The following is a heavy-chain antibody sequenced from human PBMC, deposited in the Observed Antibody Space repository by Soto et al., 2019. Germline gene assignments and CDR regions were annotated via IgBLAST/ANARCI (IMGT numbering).Heavy chain of an antibody. V-gene: IGHV1-69*06. Sequence: ASVQVSCKASRGAFSSYAISWVRQAPLQGLEWMGGIIPIFGTANYAQKFQGRVTITADKSTSTAYMELSSLRSEDTAVYYCARGYYDILTGYYRPVWGQGTTVTV. CDR3: ARGYYDILTGYYRPV. CDR1: RGAFSSYA. J-gene: IGHJ6*02. D-gene: IGHD3-9*01. CDR2: IIPIFGTA.